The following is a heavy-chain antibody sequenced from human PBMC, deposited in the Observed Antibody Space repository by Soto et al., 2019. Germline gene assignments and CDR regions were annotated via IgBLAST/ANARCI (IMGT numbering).Heavy chain of an antibody. J-gene: IGHJ4*02. Sequence: SVKVSCKASGGTFSSYAISWVRQAPGQGLEWMGGIIPIFGTANYAQKFQGRVTITADESTSTAYMELSSLRSEDTAVYYCASRGYSGYDTFDYWGQGTLVTVSS. CDR1: GGTFSSYA. D-gene: IGHD5-12*01. V-gene: IGHV1-69*13. CDR3: ASRGYSGYDTFDY. CDR2: IIPIFGTA.